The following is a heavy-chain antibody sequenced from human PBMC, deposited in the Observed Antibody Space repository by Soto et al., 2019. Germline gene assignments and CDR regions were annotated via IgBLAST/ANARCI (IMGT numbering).Heavy chain of an antibody. CDR3: TTVLGDSTYYDFWSGYPYYYGMDV. D-gene: IGHD3-3*01. CDR1: GFTFSSAW. V-gene: IGHV3-15*07. Sequence: NPGGSLRLSCAASGFTFSSAWMNWVRQAPGKGLEWVGRIKSKTDGGTTDYAAPVKGRFTISRDDSKNTLYLQMNSLKTEDTAVYYCTTVLGDSTYYDFWSGYPYYYGMDVWGQGTTVTVSS. CDR2: IKSKTDGGTT. J-gene: IGHJ6*02.